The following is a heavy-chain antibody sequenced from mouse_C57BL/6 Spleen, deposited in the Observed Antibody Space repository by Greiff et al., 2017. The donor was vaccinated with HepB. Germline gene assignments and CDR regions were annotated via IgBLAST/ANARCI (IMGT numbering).Heavy chain of an antibody. V-gene: IGHV1-78*01. CDR2: IYPRDGST. J-gene: IGHJ1*03. D-gene: IGHD1-1*01. CDR1: GYTFTDHT. Sequence: QVQLQQSDAELVKPGASVKISCKVSGYTFTDHTIHWMKQRPEQGLEWIGYIYPRDGSTKYNEKFKGKATLTADKSSSTAYMQLNSLTSEDSAVYFCASRALYYGSDWYFDVWGTGTTVTVSS. CDR3: ASRALYYGSDWYFDV.